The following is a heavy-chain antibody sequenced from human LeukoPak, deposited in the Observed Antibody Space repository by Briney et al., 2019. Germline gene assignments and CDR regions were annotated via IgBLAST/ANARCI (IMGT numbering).Heavy chain of an antibody. CDR1: GFTFSSYA. CDR2: ISYDGSNK. Sequence: GGSLRLSCAASGFTFSSYAMHWVRQAPGKGLEWVAVISYDGSNKYYADSVKGRFTISRDNSKNTLYLQMNSLRAEDTAVYYCASRQGEAGIFGTWGQGTLVTVFS. CDR3: ASRQGEAGIFGT. J-gene: IGHJ5*02. D-gene: IGHD3-3*01. V-gene: IGHV3-30*04.